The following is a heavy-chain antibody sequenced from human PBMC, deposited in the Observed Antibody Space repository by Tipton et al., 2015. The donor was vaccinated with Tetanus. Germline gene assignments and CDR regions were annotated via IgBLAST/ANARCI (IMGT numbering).Heavy chain of an antibody. J-gene: IGHJ6*02. V-gene: IGHV4-4*07. CDR1: VGAIIDSY. D-gene: IGHD3-3*01. Sequence: TLSLTCTVSVGAIIDSYWGWIRQSAGKGLEWIGRIYTSGSTNYNPSLKSRVTMSVDTSKNQFSLKLSSVTAAETAVYYCARDSPYYDFWSGRNIADYYYYYGMDVWGQGPTVTVSS. CDR3: ARDSPYYDFWSGRNIADYYYYYGMDV. CDR2: IYTSGST.